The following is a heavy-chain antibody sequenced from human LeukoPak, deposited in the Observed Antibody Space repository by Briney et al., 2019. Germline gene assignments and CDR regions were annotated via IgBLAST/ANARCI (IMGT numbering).Heavy chain of an antibody. CDR1: GFTFSSYA. D-gene: IGHD2-2*01. V-gene: IGHV3-23*01. Sequence: PGGSLRLSCAASGFTFSSYAMSWVRQAPGKGLEWVSAISGSGGSTYYADSVKGRFTISRDNSKNTLYLQMNSLRAEDTAVYYCAKDQSRYCSSTSCYFIAFDIWGQGTMVTVSS. CDR3: AKDQSRYCSSTSCYFIAFDI. J-gene: IGHJ3*02. CDR2: ISGSGGST.